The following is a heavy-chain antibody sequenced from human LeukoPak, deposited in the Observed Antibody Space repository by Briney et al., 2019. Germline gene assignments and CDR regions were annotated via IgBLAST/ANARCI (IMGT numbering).Heavy chain of an antibody. CDR1: GFTFSSYS. CDR3: ARDHFSYDSSGYFTT. V-gene: IGHV3-21*01. J-gene: IGHJ5*02. D-gene: IGHD3-22*01. Sequence: GGSLRLSCAASGFTFSSYSMNWVHQAPGKGLEWLSSISSSSGYIYYADSVKGRFTISRDNAKNSLYLQMNSLRAEDTAVYYCARDHFSYDSSGYFTTWGQGTLVTVSS. CDR2: ISSSSGYI.